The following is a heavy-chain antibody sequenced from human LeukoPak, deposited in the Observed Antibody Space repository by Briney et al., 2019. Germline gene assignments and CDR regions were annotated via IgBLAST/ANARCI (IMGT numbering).Heavy chain of an antibody. D-gene: IGHD3-10*01. CDR3: ARESRGGWFDP. V-gene: IGHV4-59*12. Sequence: KASETLSLTCTVSGGSISSYYWSWIRQPPGKGLEWIGYIYYSGSTNYNPSLKSRVTISVDTSKNQFSLKLSSVTAADTAVYYCARESRGGWFDPWGQGTLVTVSS. CDR1: GGSISSYY. CDR2: IYYSGST. J-gene: IGHJ5*02.